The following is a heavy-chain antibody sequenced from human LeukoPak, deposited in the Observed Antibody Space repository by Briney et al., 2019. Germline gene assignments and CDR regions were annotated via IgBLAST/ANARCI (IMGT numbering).Heavy chain of an antibody. Sequence: GGSLRLSCSTSGITFINAWMSWARQAPGKGLEWVGRTKSTTDGGTIDYAAPVKGRFTISRDDSKNTLYLQMNSLQTEDTAVYYCTTDPGDYADYWGQGTLVTVSS. D-gene: IGHD4-17*01. CDR2: TKSTTDGGTI. CDR3: TTDPGDYADY. CDR1: GITFINAW. J-gene: IGHJ4*02. V-gene: IGHV3-15*05.